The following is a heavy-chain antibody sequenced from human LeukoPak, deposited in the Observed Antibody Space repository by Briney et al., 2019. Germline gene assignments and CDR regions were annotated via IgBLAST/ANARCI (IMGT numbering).Heavy chain of an antibody. V-gene: IGHV3-48*03. CDR3: ARANKDYDILTGYYQLRYYFDY. CDR1: GFTFSSYV. Sequence: GGSLRLSCAASGFTFSSYVMNWVRQAPGKGLEWVSYISSSGSTIYYADSVKGRFTISRDNAKNSLYLQMNSMKAEDTAVYYCARANKDYDILTGYYQLRYYFDYWGQGTMVTVSS. D-gene: IGHD3-9*01. J-gene: IGHJ4*02. CDR2: ISSSGSTI.